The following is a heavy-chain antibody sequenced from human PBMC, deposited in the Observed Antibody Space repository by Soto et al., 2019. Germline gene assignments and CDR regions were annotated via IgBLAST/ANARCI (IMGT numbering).Heavy chain of an antibody. Sequence: PGGSLRLSCAASGFTFNICAMSWVRQAPGKGLEWVSAVSGSAGDTYYAESVKGRFTISRDNSKNTLYLQMNSLRAEDTAVYYCARDYIWGQGTLVTVSS. CDR3: ARDYI. J-gene: IGHJ4*02. V-gene: IGHV3-23*01. D-gene: IGHD3-10*01. CDR2: VSGSAGDT. CDR1: GFTFNICA.